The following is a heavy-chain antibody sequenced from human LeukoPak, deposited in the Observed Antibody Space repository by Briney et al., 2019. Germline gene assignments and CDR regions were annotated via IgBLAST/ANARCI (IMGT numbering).Heavy chain of an antibody. J-gene: IGHJ6*03. V-gene: IGHV3-11*01. Sequence: PGGSLRLSCAASGFTFSDYYMSWIRQAPGKGLEWVSYISSSGSTIYYADSVKGRFTISRDNAKNSLYLQMNSLRAEDTAVYYCARATVRGVKGKVYYYYMDVWGKGTTVTISS. CDR2: ISSSGSTI. CDR1: GFTFSDYY. CDR3: ARATVRGVKGKVYYYYMDV. D-gene: IGHD3-10*01.